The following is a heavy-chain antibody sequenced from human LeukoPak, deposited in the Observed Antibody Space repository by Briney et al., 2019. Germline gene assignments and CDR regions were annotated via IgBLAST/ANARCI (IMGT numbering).Heavy chain of an antibody. CDR2: INPNSGGT. D-gene: IGHD2-2*01. CDR3: ARKPRKGYCSSTSCYDWFDP. Sequence: ASVKVSCKASGYTFTGYYMHWVRQAPGQGLEWMGWINPNSGGTNYAQKFQGRVTMTRDTSISTAYMELSRLRSDDTAVYYCARKPRKGYCSSTSCYDWFDPWGQGTLATVSS. V-gene: IGHV1-2*02. CDR1: GYTFTGYY. J-gene: IGHJ5*02.